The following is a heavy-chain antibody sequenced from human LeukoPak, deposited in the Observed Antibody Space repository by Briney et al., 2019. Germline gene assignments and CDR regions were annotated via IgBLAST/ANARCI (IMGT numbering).Heavy chain of an antibody. J-gene: IGHJ4*02. V-gene: IGHV4-34*01. CDR1: GGSFSGYY. D-gene: IGHD2-2*01. CDR3: AGIYCSSTSCHKAMALVATRVDY. CDR2: INHSGST. Sequence: SETLSLTCAVYGGSFSGYYWSWIRQPPGKGLEWIGEINHSGSTNYNPSLKSRVTISVDTSKNQFSLKLSSVTAPDTAVYYCAGIYCSSTSCHKAMALVATRVDYWGQGTLVTVSS.